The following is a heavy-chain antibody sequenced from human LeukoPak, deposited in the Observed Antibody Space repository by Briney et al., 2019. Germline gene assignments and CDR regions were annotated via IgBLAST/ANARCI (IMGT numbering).Heavy chain of an antibody. CDR2: ISPDGSAT. J-gene: IGHJ4*02. CDR3: VRWGMEAGMSD. CDR1: GFIFITYW. D-gene: IGHD6-19*01. Sequence: GGALRLSCESSGFIFITYWRSAVRQAPGGGVERVAKISPDGSATYYVDSVKGRFIITRDNAKQSLFLQMTNLRAEEPAVYHCVRWGMEAGMSDWGQGTLVTVSS. V-gene: IGHV3-7*01.